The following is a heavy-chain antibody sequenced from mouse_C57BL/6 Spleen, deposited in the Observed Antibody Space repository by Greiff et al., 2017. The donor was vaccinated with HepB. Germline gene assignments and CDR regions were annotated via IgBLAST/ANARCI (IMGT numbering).Heavy chain of an antibody. D-gene: IGHD1-1*01. V-gene: IGHV1-69*01. Sequence: QVQLQQPGAELVMPGASVKLSCKASGYTFTSYWMHWVKQRPGQGLEWIGEIDPSDSYTNYNQKFKCKSTLTVDKSSSTAYMQLSSLTSEDSAVYYCARSFTTVASYWYFDVWGTGTTVTVSS. CDR2: IDPSDSYT. J-gene: IGHJ1*03. CDR1: GYTFTSYW. CDR3: ARSFTTVASYWYFDV.